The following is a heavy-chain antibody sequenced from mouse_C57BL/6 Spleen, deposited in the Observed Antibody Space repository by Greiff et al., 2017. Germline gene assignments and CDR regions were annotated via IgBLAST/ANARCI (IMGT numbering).Heavy chain of an antibody. CDR2: INPSTGGT. D-gene: IGHD1-2*01. CDR3: ARRVATAEDY. CDR1: GYSFTGYY. Sequence: EVKLQESGPELVKPGASVKISCKASGYSFTGYYMNWVKQSPEKSLEWIGEINPSTGGTTYNQKFKAKATLTVDKSSSTAYMQLKSLTSEDSAVYYCARRVATAEDYWGQGTTLTVSS. V-gene: IGHV1-42*01. J-gene: IGHJ2*01.